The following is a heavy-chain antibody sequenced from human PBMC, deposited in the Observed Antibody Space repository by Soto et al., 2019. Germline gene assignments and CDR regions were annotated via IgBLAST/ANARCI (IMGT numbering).Heavy chain of an antibody. CDR2: IYYSGSS. D-gene: IGHD3-22*01. CDR1: GGSISGYY. V-gene: IGHV4-59*01. J-gene: IGHJ4*02. CDR3: ARARYDSSGYYYFDY. Sequence: QVQLQQSGPGLVKPSETLSLTCNVSGGSISGYYWSWIRQPPGKGLEWIGYIYYSGSSNYNPSLKSRVTIPLDTSRSQFSLRLRSVSAADTALYYCARARYDSSGYYYFDYWGQGTLVTVSS.